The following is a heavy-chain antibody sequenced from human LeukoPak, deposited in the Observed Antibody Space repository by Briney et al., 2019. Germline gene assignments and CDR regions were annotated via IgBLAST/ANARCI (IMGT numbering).Heavy chain of an antibody. CDR1: GYSFTNYW. Sequence: GESLKISCTGSGYSFTNYWIGWVRQMPGKGLEWMGIIYPDNSDTRYRPSFQGQVTISADKSIATAYLQWSSLKASDTAMYYCARLQYSNGYVDYWGQGTLVTVSS. CDR2: IYPDNSDT. V-gene: IGHV5-51*01. J-gene: IGHJ4*02. CDR3: ARLQYSNGYVDY. D-gene: IGHD5-18*01.